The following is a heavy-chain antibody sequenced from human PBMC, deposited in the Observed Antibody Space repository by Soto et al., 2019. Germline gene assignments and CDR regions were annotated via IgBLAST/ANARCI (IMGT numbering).Heavy chain of an antibody. Sequence: GGSLRLSCLASGVTLSNYAMSWVRQAPGKGLEWVSSISATGSRTYYADSVKGRFTVSRDNSKNTVYLQMNSLRAEDTAVYHCAKEGRSDYEINWFDSWGQGTLVTVSS. J-gene: IGHJ5*01. CDR2: ISATGSRT. CDR1: GVTLSNYA. D-gene: IGHD5-12*01. V-gene: IGHV3-23*01. CDR3: AKEGRSDYEINWFDS.